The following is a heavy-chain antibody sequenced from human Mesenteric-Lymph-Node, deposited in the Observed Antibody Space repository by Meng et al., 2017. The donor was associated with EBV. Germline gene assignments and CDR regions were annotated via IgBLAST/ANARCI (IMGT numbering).Heavy chain of an antibody. CDR1: GGSFSGYY. D-gene: IGHD6-6*01. V-gene: IGHV4-34*01. CDR3: ARGPYSSYDY. J-gene: IGHJ4*02. Sequence: QRPQWGRGLLKPSETLSLSCAVYGGSFSGYYWSWIRQPPGKGLEWIGEINHSGGTNYNPSLKSRVTISVDTSKNQFSLKLSSVTAADTAVYYCARGPYSSYDYWGQGTLVTVSS. CDR2: INHSGGT.